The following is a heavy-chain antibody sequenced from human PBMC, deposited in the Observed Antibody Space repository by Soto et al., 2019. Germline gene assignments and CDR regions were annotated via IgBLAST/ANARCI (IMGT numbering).Heavy chain of an antibody. J-gene: IGHJ4*02. V-gene: IGHV1-18*01. CDR1: GYSCTTYG. CDR3: ARTEGRSTRGDD. CDR2: ISTYNAYT. Sequence: QGQLVQSGAEVKKPGFSVRGSCKAAGYSCTTYGVTWARQAPGQGLEMMGWISTYNAYTRAAQKHQGRGTLTTDTSTNTAHMELRSLRSDDTAIYYCARTEGRSTRGDDWGQGTLVTDSS. D-gene: IGHD2-8*01.